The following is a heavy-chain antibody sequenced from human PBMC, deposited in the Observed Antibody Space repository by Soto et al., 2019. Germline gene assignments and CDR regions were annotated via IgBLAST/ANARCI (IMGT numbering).Heavy chain of an antibody. CDR3: ARGGYDTASPYNWFDP. Sequence: HPGGSLRLSCAASGFTFSYYGMHWVRQAPGKGLEWVAIMWSDGTTKYYADSVKGRFSISRDNSKNTVYLQMNSLRAEDTAVYYCARGGYDTASPYNWFDPWGQGTPVTVSS. D-gene: IGHD3-22*01. V-gene: IGHV3-33*03. J-gene: IGHJ5*02. CDR2: MWSDGTTK. CDR1: GFTFSYYG.